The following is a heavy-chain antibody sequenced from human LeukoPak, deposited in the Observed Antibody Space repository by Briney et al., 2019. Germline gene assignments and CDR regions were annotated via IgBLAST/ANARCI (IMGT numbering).Heavy chain of an antibody. Sequence: PSETLSLTCAVYGGSFSNYYWSWIRQSPGKGLEWIGEINHSGSTNSNPSLKSRVTISVDTSKNQFSLKLSSVTAADTAMYYCARRLLGYCSGGSCYSGYFRHWGQGTLVTVSS. CDR3: ARRLLGYCSGGSCYSGYFRH. J-gene: IGHJ1*01. V-gene: IGHV4-34*01. CDR1: GGSFSNYY. CDR2: INHSGST. D-gene: IGHD2-15*01.